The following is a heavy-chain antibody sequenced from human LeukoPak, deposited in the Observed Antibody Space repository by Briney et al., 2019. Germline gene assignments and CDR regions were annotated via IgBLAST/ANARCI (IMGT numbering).Heavy chain of an antibody. V-gene: IGHV3-23*01. Sequence: GGSLRLSCAASGFTFSSYAMSWVRQAPGKGLEWVSAISGSGGSTYYADSVKGRFTISRDNSKNTLYLQMNSLRAEDTAVYYCAREGEFVRWLVGATYYFDYWGQGTLVTVSS. CDR1: GFTFSSYA. D-gene: IGHD1-26*01. CDR2: ISGSGGST. CDR3: AREGEFVRWLVGATYYFDY. J-gene: IGHJ4*02.